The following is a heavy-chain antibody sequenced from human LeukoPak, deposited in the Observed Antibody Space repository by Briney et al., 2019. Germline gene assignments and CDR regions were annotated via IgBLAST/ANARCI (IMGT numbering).Heavy chain of an antibody. CDR3: AGTPWFGELTLDY. J-gene: IGHJ4*02. V-gene: IGHV1-58*02. CDR2: IVVGSGNT. D-gene: IGHD3-10*01. CDR1: GVTFTSAT. Sequence: SVKGSCKASGVTFTSATIQWVRQARGQRLEWIGWIVVGSGNTNYAQKFQDRVIITRDMSTPTVYMELSSLRSEDTAVYYCAGTPWFGELTLDYWGQGTLVTVSS.